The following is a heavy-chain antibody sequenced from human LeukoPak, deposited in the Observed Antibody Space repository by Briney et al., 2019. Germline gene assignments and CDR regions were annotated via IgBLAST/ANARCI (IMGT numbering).Heavy chain of an antibody. J-gene: IGHJ4*02. D-gene: IGHD4-17*01. CDR3: ARGLDDYGDFSFDY. V-gene: IGHV4-34*01. CDR1: GGSFSGYY. Sequence: SETLSLTCAVYGGSFSGYYWSWIRQPPGKGLEWIGGINHSGSTNYNPSLKSRVTISVDTSKNQFSLKLSSVTAADTAVYYCARGLDDYGDFSFDYWGQGTLVTVSS. CDR2: INHSGST.